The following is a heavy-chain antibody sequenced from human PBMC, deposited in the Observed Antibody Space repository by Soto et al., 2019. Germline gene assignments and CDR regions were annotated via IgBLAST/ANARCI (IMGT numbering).Heavy chain of an antibody. CDR2: IYHSGST. J-gene: IGHJ5*02. CDR1: GGSISSGGYS. Sequence: SETLSLTCAVSGGSISSGGYSWSWIRQPPGKGLEWIGYIYHSGSTYYNPSLKSRVTISVDRSKNQFSLKLSSVTAADTAVYYCARALYYYGSGSYRDLCNWFDPWGQGSLVTITS. D-gene: IGHD3-10*01. V-gene: IGHV4-30-2*01. CDR3: ARALYYYGSGSYRDLCNWFDP.